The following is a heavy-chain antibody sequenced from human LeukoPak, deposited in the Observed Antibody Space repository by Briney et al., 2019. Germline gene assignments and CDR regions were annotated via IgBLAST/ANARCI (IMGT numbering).Heavy chain of an antibody. Sequence: SETLSLTCTVSGGSISSYYWSWIRQPAGKGLEWIGRIYTSGSTNYNPSLKSRVTMSVDTSKNQFSLKLSSVTAADTAVYYCARAPPITIFGVVIHHYMDVWGKGTTVTVSS. D-gene: IGHD3-3*01. CDR3: ARAPPITIFGVVIHHYMDV. V-gene: IGHV4-4*07. CDR2: IYTSGST. CDR1: GGSISSYY. J-gene: IGHJ6*03.